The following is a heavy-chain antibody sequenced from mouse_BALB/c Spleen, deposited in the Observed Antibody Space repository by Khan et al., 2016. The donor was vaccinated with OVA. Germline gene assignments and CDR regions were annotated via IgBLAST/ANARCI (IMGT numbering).Heavy chain of an antibody. D-gene: IGHD2-1*01. J-gene: IGHJ4*01. CDR2: IWAGGSI. Sequence: QVQLKQSGPGLVAPSQSLSITCTVSGFTLITYGVHWVRQPPGKGLEWLGIIWAGGSINYNSVLMSRLSITQDKSKSPVFLKMNSLQTDDTAMYYCAKYEGNCVDAVDYWGQGSSVTISS. CDR3: AKYEGNCVDAVDY. CDR1: GFTLITYG. V-gene: IGHV2-9*02.